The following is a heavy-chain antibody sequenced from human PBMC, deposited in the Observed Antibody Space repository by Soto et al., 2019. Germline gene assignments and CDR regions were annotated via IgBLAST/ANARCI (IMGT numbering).Heavy chain of an antibody. V-gene: IGHV4-31*03. D-gene: IGHD3-10*01. CDR3: ARENYGSGSYSPGHWFDP. J-gene: IGHJ5*02. CDR1: GGSISSGGYY. CDR2: IYYSGST. Sequence: TSETLSLTCTVSGGSISSGGYYWSWIRQHPGKGLEWIGYIYYSGSTYYNPSLKSRVTISVDTSKNQFSLKLSSVTAADTAVYYCARENYGSGSYSPGHWFDPWGQGTLVTVSS.